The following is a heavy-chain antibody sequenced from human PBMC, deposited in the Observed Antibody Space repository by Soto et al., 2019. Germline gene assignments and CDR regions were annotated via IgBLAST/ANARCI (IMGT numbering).Heavy chain of an antibody. CDR1: GGSISSYY. Sequence: PSETLSLTCTVSGGSISSYYWSWIRQPPGKGLEWIGYIYYSGSTNYNPSLKSRVTISVDTSKNQFSLKLSSVTAADTAVYYCARYFYVSGSYPYYFDYWGQGTLVTVSS. V-gene: IGHV4-59*08. J-gene: IGHJ4*02. CDR2: IYYSGST. D-gene: IGHD3-10*01. CDR3: ARYFYVSGSYPYYFDY.